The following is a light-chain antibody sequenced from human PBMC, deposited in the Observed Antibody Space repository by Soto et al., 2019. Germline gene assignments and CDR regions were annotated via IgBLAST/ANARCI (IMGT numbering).Light chain of an antibody. CDR1: QSVSSSY. CDR2: GAS. Sequence: EIVLTQSPGTLSLSPGGRATLSCRASQSVSSSYLAWYQQKPGQAPRLLIYGASSRATGIPDRFSGSGSGTDFTLTISRLEPEDFAVYSCQQYSSSPTYTFGQGTKLEIK. V-gene: IGKV3-20*01. CDR3: QQYSSSPTYT. J-gene: IGKJ2*01.